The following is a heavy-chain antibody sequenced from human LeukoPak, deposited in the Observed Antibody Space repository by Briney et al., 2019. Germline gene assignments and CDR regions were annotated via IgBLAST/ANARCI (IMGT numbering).Heavy chain of an antibody. CDR2: INGDNGNT. J-gene: IGHJ4*02. CDR1: GYTFNNYA. D-gene: IGHD4-23*01. CDR3: VTDEGGGGKSVG. V-gene: IGHV1-3*01. Sequence: GASVKVSCKTSGYTFNNYAMHWVRQAPGQRLEWMGCINGDNGNTQYSQKFQGRVTVTRDTSTSTVYLDLNSLRSEDTAVYYCVTDEGGGGKSVGWGQGTLVTVSS.